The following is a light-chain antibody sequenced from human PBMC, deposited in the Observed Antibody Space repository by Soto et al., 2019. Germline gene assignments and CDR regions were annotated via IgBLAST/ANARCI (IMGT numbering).Light chain of an antibody. V-gene: IGKV1-5*01. J-gene: IGKJ1*01. CDR3: QQYNAYSAWT. CDR1: QSISTW. Sequence: DIQMTQSPSTLSASVGDTVTITCRASQSISTWLAWYQQKPGKAPKVLIFDASNLESGVPSRFSGSGAGTEFTLTISSLQPDDFATYYCQQYNAYSAWTFGQGTKVEIK. CDR2: DAS.